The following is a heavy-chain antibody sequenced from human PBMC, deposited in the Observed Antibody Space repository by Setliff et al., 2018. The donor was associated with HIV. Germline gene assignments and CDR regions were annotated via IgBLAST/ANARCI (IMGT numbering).Heavy chain of an antibody. CDR3: ARDLYSSGWPNWFDP. J-gene: IGHJ5*02. D-gene: IGHD6-19*01. CDR2: VNTNNDKT. Sequence: ASVKVSCKASGYTFTNFGITWVRQVPGQGLEWMGWVNTNNDKTNYAQKFQGRVTMTTDRSTKTAYLALGSLRPDDTAVYYCARDLYSSGWPNWFDPWGPGTLVTVSS. CDR1: GYTFTNFG. V-gene: IGHV1-18*01.